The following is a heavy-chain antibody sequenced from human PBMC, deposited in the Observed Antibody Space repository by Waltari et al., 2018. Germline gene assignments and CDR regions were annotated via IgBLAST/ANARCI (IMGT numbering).Heavy chain of an antibody. V-gene: IGHV1-2*06. Sequence: QVQLVQSGAEVKKPGASVKVSCKASGYTFTGYYMHWVRQAPGQELEWMGRINPNSGGTNYAQKFQGRVTMTRDTSISTAYMELSRLRSDDTAVYYCAIEGRAAAARRSYYYYMDVWGKGTTVTVSS. J-gene: IGHJ6*03. CDR1: GYTFTGYY. D-gene: IGHD6-6*01. CDR3: AIEGRAAAARRSYYYYMDV. CDR2: INPNSGGT.